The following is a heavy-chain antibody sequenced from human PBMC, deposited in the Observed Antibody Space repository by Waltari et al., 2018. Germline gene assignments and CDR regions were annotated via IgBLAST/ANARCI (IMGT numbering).Heavy chain of an antibody. J-gene: IGHJ3*01. Sequence: EVQLLESGGGLVQPGGSLRLSCAASKFTVTKHAMSWVRQAPGKWLGWVSVIYSGGRTDFGDSVKGRFTMSRDDSKNTVYLQMNSLRPEDTALYYCARFGLALDLWGQGTMVTVSS. D-gene: IGHD3-16*01. V-gene: IGHV3-23*03. CDR1: KFTVTKHA. CDR3: ARFGLALDL. CDR2: IYSGGRT.